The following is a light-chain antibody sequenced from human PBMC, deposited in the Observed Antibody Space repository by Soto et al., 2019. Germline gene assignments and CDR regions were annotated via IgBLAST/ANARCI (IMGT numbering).Light chain of an antibody. CDR2: EVS. CDR3: SSYAASRTLI. CDR1: SSDVGGYNF. J-gene: IGLJ2*01. V-gene: IGLV2-8*01. Sequence: QSALTQPPSASGSPGQSVTISCTGTSSDVGGYNFVSWYQQHPGKAPKLMIYEVSERPSGVPDRFSGSKSGNAASLTVSGLHAEDEAVYYCSSYAASRTLIFGGGTKLTVL.